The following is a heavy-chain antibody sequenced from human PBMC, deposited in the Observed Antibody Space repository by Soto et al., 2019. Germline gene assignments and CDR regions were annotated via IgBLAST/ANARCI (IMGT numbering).Heavy chain of an antibody. CDR3: ARGITIFGVVNFFS. CDR2: MNPNSGNT. V-gene: IGHV1-8*01. D-gene: IGHD3-3*01. Sequence: ASVKVSCKASGYTFTSYDINWVRQATGQGPEWMGWMNPNSGNTGYAQKFQGRVTMTRNTSISTAYMELSSLRSEDTAVYYCARGITIFGVVNFFSWGKGTTVTVSS. J-gene: IGHJ6*04. CDR1: GYTFTSYD.